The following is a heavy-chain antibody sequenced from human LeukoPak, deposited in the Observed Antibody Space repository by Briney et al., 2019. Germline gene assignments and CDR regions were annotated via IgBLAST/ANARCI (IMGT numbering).Heavy chain of an antibody. D-gene: IGHD2-2*01. V-gene: IGHV3-23*01. Sequence: GGSLRPSCAASGFTFNNYAMSWVRQAPGKGLEWLSTVSSNGGSTYYADSVKGRFTISRDNSKNTLSLQMNSLRAEDTAVYYCAKVGSVVIPATAGGHYWGQGTLVTVSS. CDR2: VSSNGGST. CDR3: AKVGSVVIPATAGGHY. J-gene: IGHJ4*02. CDR1: GFTFNNYA.